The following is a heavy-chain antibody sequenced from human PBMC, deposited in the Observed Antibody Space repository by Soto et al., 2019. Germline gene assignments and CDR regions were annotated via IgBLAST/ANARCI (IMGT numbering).Heavy chain of an antibody. CDR3: ARVPLRYRSSHNFDS. Sequence: SETLSLTCSVSGASVSSGSFYWIWIRHPPGKGLGWIGFIYNNETFNYNPSLKSRVTLSVDTSKHQFSLKLSSVTAADTAVYYCARVPLRYRSSHNFDSWVQGALVTVSS. CDR2: IYNNETF. V-gene: IGHV4-61*01. CDR1: GASVSSGSFY. J-gene: IGHJ4*02. D-gene: IGHD6-19*01.